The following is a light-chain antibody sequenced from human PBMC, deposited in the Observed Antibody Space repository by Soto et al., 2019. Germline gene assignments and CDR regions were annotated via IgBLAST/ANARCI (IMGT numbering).Light chain of an antibody. CDR2: EVT. J-gene: IGLJ2*01. CDR1: SSDVGRYNY. CDR3: NSFAGSNNVL. Sequence: QAVVTQPPSASGSLGQSVTISCTGTSSDVGRYNYVSWYQQHPGKAPKLMIYEVTKRPSGVPDRFSGSKSGNTASLTVSGLQVEDEADYYCNSFAGSNNVLFGGGTKLTVL. V-gene: IGLV2-8*01.